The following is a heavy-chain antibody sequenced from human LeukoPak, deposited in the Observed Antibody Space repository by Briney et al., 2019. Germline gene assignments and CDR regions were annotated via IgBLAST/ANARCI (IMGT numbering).Heavy chain of an antibody. J-gene: IGHJ4*02. CDR3: ARDLDWILFDY. CDR2: IRPEGTTT. CDR1: GFTFSTYW. V-gene: IGHV3-74*03. D-gene: IGHD3-9*01. Sequence: GGSLRLSCAASGFTFSTYWMHWVRQAPGKGLVWVARIRPEGTTTAYADSVKSRFTISRDNAKNTLFLQMNSLSAEDTAVYYCARDLDWILFDYWGQGTLVTVSS.